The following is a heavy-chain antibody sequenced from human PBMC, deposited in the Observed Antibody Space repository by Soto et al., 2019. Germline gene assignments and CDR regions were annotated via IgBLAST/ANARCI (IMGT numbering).Heavy chain of an antibody. CDR1: GGSISSYY. CDR2: IYYSGST. J-gene: IGHJ5*02. Sequence: QVQLQESGPGLVKPSETLSLTCTVSGGSISSYYWSWIRQPPGKGLEWIGYIYYSGSTNYNPSLKSRVTISVDTSKNQFSLKLSSVTAADTAVYYCARGGSGLLWFGESNNWFDPWGQGTLVTVSS. D-gene: IGHD3-10*01. V-gene: IGHV4-59*01. CDR3: ARGGSGLLWFGESNNWFDP.